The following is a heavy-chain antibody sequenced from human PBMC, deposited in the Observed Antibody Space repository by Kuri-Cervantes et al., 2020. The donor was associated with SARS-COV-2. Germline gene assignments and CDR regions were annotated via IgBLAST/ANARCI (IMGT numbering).Heavy chain of an antibody. CDR3: ARAGGGRYYGWFDP. Sequence: GGSLRLSCAASGFTFSSYTMNWVRQAPGKGLEWVAFISYDGSNKYYADSVKGRFTISRDNSKNSLYLQMNSLRAEDTAVYYCARAGGGRYYGWFDPWGQGTLVTVSS. D-gene: IGHD1-26*01. V-gene: IGHV3-30*04. J-gene: IGHJ5*02. CDR1: GFTFSSYT. CDR2: ISYDGSNK.